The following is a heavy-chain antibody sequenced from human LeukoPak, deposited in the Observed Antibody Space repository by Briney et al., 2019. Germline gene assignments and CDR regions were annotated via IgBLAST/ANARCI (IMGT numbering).Heavy chain of an antibody. J-gene: IGHJ4*02. CDR2: IYHSGST. Sequence: PSGTLSLTCAVSGGSISSSNWWSWVRQPPGKGLEWIGEIYHSGSTNYNPSLKSRVTISVDKSKNQSSLKLSSVTAADTAVYYCAMTNMVRGALSYYFDYWGQGTLVTVSS. CDR1: GGSISSSNW. D-gene: IGHD3-10*01. V-gene: IGHV4-4*02. CDR3: AMTNMVRGALSYYFDY.